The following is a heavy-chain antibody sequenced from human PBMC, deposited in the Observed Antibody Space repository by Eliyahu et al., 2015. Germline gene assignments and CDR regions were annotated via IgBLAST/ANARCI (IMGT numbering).Heavy chain of an antibody. Sequence: VQLQQWGAGLLKPSETLSLTCAVYGGSFSGYYWSWIRQSPGKGLEWIGEINHSGSTNYNPSLKSRVTISVDTSKNQFSLKLTSMTAADTAVYYCARDVDGAFDIWGQGTMVTVSS. CDR3: ARDVDGAFDI. J-gene: IGHJ3*02. V-gene: IGHV4-34*01. CDR2: INHSGST. CDR1: GGSFSGYY.